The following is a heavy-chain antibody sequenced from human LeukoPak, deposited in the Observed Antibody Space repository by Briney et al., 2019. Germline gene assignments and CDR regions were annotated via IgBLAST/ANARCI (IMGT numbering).Heavy chain of an antibody. J-gene: IGHJ4*02. Sequence: QSGGSLRLSCAASGFTLSSYWMHWVRQVPGKGLVWVSRINEDGTTINYADSVRGRFTISRDNAKNSLYLQMNSLRAEDTALYYCAKDKQGGDYYDSSGPFDYWGQGTLVTVSS. CDR3: AKDKQGGDYYDSSGPFDY. CDR2: INEDGTTI. V-gene: IGHV3-74*01. CDR1: GFTLSSYW. D-gene: IGHD3-22*01.